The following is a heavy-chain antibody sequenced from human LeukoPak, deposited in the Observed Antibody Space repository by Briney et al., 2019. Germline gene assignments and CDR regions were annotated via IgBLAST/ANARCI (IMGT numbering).Heavy chain of an antibody. CDR3: AKGVERHLDLQY. CDR2: ITGGGQT. D-gene: IGHD4-11*01. Sequence: GGSLRLSCAASGFTFSNYAISWVRQAAGKGLEWVSSITGGGQTFYADSVKGRFTISRDNSKDTLFLQMSSLRAEDTAKYYCAKGVERHLDLQYWGQGTLVTVSS. J-gene: IGHJ4*02. CDR1: GFTFSNYA. V-gene: IGHV3-23*01.